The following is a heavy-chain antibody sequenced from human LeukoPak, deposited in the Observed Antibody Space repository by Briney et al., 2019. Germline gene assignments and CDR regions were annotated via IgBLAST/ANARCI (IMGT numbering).Heavy chain of an antibody. CDR2: IYTSGST. Sequence: PSETLSLTCTVSGGSISSYYWSWIRQPPGKGLEWIGYIYTSGSTNYNPSLKSRVTISVDTSKNQFSLELSSVTAADTAVYYCARLSRDHAFDIWGQGTMVTVSS. CDR3: ARLSRDHAFDI. V-gene: IGHV4-4*09. J-gene: IGHJ3*02. CDR1: GGSISSYY.